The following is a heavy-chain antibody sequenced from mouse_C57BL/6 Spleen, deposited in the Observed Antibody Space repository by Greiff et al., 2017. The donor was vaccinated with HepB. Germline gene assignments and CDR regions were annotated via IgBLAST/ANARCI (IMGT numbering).Heavy chain of an antibody. D-gene: IGHD4-1*01. CDR1: GFTFSDYY. V-gene: IGHV5-12*01. Sequence: EVQLVESGGGLVQPGGSLKLSCAASGFTFSDYYMYWVRQTPEKRLEWVAYISNGGGSTYYPDTVKGRFTISRDNAKNTLYLQMSRLKSEDTAMYYCALGKDLYYAMDYWGQGTSVTVSS. CDR2: ISNGGGST. CDR3: ALGKDLYYAMDY. J-gene: IGHJ4*01.